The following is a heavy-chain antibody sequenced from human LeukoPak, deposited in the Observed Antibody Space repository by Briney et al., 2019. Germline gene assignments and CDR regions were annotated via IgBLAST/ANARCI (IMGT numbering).Heavy chain of an antibody. CDR1: GFTFSSYG. Sequence: GGSLRLSCAASGFTFSSYGMHWVRQAPGKGLEWVAVISHDGSNKYYADSVKGRFTISRDNSKNTLYLQMNSLRAEDTAVYYCAKDLDYGSGSPPIWGQGTMVTVSS. D-gene: IGHD3-10*01. J-gene: IGHJ3*02. CDR2: ISHDGSNK. V-gene: IGHV3-30*18. CDR3: AKDLDYGSGSPPI.